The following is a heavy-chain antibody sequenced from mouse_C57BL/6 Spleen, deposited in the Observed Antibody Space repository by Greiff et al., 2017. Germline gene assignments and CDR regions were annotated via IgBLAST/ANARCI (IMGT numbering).Heavy chain of an antibody. Sequence: QVQLQQPGAELVKPGASVKLSCKASGYTFTSYWMHWVKQRPGQGLEWIGMIHPNSGSTNYNEKFKSKATLTVDKSSSTAYMQLSSLTSEASAVYYCSSSRGTSFDYWGQGTTRTVSS. CDR2: IHPNSGST. V-gene: IGHV1-64*01. D-gene: IGHD3-3*01. J-gene: IGHJ2*01. CDR3: SSSRGTSFDY. CDR1: GYTFTSYW.